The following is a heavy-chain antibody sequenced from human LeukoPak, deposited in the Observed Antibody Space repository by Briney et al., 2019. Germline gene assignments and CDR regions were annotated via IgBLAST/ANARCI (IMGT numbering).Heavy chain of an antibody. CDR1: GFTFSDYY. D-gene: IGHD5-24*01. CDR2: ISSSGRTI. J-gene: IGHJ3*02. Sequence: PGGSLRLSCAASGFTFSDYYMSWIRQAPGKGLEWVSYISSSGRTIYYADSVKGRFTISRDNAKNSLYLQMNSLRAEDTAVYSCARDQGWLPPNDAFDIWGQGTMVTVSS. V-gene: IGHV3-11*01. CDR3: ARDQGWLPPNDAFDI.